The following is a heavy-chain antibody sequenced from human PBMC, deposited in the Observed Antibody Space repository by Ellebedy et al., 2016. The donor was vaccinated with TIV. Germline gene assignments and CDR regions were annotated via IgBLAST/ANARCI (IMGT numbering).Heavy chain of an antibody. Sequence: GESLKFSCSASGFTFSNYNMNWVRQSPGKGLEWVSSIRSTGSDKYYEESVKGRFTISRDNAQDTLFLQMNSLRAEDTAVYFCSRGWSTPDSWGQGTLVIVSS. J-gene: IGHJ4*02. D-gene: IGHD2-15*01. CDR3: SRGWSTPDS. V-gene: IGHV3-21*06. CDR1: GFTFSNYN. CDR2: IRSTGSDK.